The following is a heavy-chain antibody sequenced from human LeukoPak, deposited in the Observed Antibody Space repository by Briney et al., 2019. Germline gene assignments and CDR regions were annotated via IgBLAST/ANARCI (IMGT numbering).Heavy chain of an antibody. CDR3: DRERGYYDSSGYYENDY. J-gene: IGHJ4*02. Sequence: PSETLSLTCTVSGGSISSGDYYWSWIRQPPGKGLEWIGYIYYSGSTYYNPSRKSRVTLSVDTSKNQFSLKLSSVTAADTAVYYCDRERGYYDSSGYYENDYGGQGTLVTVSS. CDR1: GGSISSGDYY. V-gene: IGHV4-30-4*01. D-gene: IGHD3-22*01. CDR2: IYYSGST.